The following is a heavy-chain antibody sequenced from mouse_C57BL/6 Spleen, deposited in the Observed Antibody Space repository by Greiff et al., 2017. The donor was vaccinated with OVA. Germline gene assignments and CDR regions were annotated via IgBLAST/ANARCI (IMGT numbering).Heavy chain of an antibody. V-gene: IGHV1-52*01. CDR3: ARSTVVKWYFDV. Sequence: QVQLQQPGAELVRPGSSVKLSCKASGYTFTSYWMHWVKQRPIQGLEWIGNIDPSDSETPYNQKFKDKATLTVDKSSSTAYMQLSSLTSEDSAVYYCARSTVVKWYFDVWGTGTTVTVSS. CDR2: IDPSDSET. D-gene: IGHD1-1*01. CDR1: GYTFTSYW. J-gene: IGHJ1*03.